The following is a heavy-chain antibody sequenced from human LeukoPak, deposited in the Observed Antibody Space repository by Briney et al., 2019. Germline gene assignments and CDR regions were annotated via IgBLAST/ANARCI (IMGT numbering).Heavy chain of an antibody. Sequence: SETLSLNCTVSGYSISSGYYWGWIRQPPGKGLEWIGSIDYSGSTSYNPSLKSRVTISVDTSKNQFSLKLSSVTAADTAVYYCARDMHSYGGADYWGQGTLVTVSS. CDR3: ARDMHSYGGADY. V-gene: IGHV4-38-2*02. D-gene: IGHD5-18*01. CDR1: GYSISSGYY. J-gene: IGHJ4*02. CDR2: IDYSGST.